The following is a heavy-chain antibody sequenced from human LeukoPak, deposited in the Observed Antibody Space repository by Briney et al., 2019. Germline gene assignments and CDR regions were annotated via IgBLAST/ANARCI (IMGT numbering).Heavy chain of an antibody. Sequence: GGSLRLSCATSAFTFDDYGMSWVRKAPGKGLKWVSYISNSVGSRMFNADSVKGRFTISRDNTKNSLYLQMNSLRAEDTAVYYCARAFNDAFDIWGQGTMVTVSS. CDR2: ISNSVGSRM. CDR3: ARAFNDAFDI. CDR1: AFTFDDYG. V-gene: IGHV3-11*04. J-gene: IGHJ3*02.